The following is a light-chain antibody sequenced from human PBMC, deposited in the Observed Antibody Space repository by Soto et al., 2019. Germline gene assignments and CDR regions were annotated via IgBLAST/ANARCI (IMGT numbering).Light chain of an antibody. J-gene: IGKJ5*01. Sequence: IQMTQSPSSLTTSVGDRVTITCLASQGINKYLAWYQHKAEKAPKSLIYAASSLQSGVPSRFSGSGSGTEFTLTISSLQPEDFATYYCQQYISYPITFGQGTRLEIK. CDR2: AAS. V-gene: IGKV1-16*01. CDR3: QQYISYPIT. CDR1: QGINKY.